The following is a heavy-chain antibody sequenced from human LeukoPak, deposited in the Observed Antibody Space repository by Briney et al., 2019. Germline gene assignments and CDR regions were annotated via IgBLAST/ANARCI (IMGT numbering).Heavy chain of an antibody. CDR2: IYHSGST. D-gene: IGHD3-3*01. V-gene: IGHV4-4*02. Sequence: SETLSLTCAVSGGSISSSNWWSWVRQPPGKGLEWIGEIYHSGSTNYNPSLKSRVTISVDKSKNQFSLKLSSVTAADTAVYYCARVGFVAGWGAFDIWGQGTMVTVSS. CDR3: ARVGFVAGWGAFDI. CDR1: GGSISSSNW. J-gene: IGHJ3*02.